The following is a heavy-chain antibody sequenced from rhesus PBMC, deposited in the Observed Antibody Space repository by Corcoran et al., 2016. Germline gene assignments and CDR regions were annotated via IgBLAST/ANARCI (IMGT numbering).Heavy chain of an antibody. CDR2: INGSWAIKRKRLTN. J-gene: IGHJ4*01. Sequence: QVQLQESGPGVVKPSETLSLTCVVSAASISSYWCSWIRQPLVKGLECIGEINGSWAIKRKRLTNHYKPCLKSDVYISKDAFENPFALKLTSVTAADTGVYYWASVIRYSSGWYYFDYWGQGVLVTVS. V-gene: IGHV4-80*01. D-gene: IGHD6-31*01. CDR1: AASISSYW. CDR3: ASVIRYSSGWYYFDY.